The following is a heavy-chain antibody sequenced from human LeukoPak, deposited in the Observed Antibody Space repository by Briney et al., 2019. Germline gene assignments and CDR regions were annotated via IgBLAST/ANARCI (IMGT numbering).Heavy chain of an antibody. J-gene: IGHJ4*02. Sequence: PSETLSLTCTVSGYSISSGYYWGWIRQSPGKGLQYIGSIYHTGTTDYNPSLKSRVTISVDTSKNQFSLRLSSVTAADTAVYYCMRDFDYYDSSLSDYWGQGTLVTVSS. CDR3: MRDFDYYDSSLSDY. CDR2: IYHTGTT. D-gene: IGHD3-22*01. V-gene: IGHV4-38-2*02. CDR1: GYSISSGYY.